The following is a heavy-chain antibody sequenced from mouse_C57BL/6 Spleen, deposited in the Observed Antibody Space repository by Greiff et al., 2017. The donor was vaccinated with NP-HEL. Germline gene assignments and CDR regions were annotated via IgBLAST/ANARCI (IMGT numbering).Heavy chain of an antibody. CDR2: IYPGSGST. J-gene: IGHJ4*01. CDR1: GYSFTSYY. CDR3: ARLIYYDYDCAMDY. V-gene: IGHV1-66*01. Sequence: VQLQQSGPELVKPGASVKISCKASGYSFTSYYIHWVKQRPGQGLEWIGWIYPGSGSTKYNEKFKGKATLTADTSSSTAYMQLSSLTSEDSAVYYCARLIYYDYDCAMDYWGQGTSVTVSS. D-gene: IGHD2-4*01.